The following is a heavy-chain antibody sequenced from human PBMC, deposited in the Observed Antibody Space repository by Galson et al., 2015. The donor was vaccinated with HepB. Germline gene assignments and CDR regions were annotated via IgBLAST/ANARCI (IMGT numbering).Heavy chain of an antibody. CDR2: IIPIFGTA. CDR3: GSPGRGLHLGELSPFDY. Sequence: SVKVSCKASGGTFSSYAISWVRQAPGQGLEWMGGIIPIFGTANYAQKFQGRVTITADESTSTAYMELSSLGSEDTAVYYCGSPGRGLHLGELSPFDYWGQGTLVTVSS. D-gene: IGHD3-16*02. V-gene: IGHV1-69*13. CDR1: GGTFSSYA. J-gene: IGHJ4*02.